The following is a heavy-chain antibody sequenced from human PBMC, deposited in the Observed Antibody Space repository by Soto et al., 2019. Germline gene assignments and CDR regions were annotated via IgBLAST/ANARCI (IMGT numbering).Heavy chain of an antibody. Sequence: TLFLTCTVSGGSISSGGYYWSWIRQHPGKGLECIGYICYSGSTYYNPSLKSRVTISVDTSKNQFSLKLSSVTAADTAVYYCARDGSGSYSNWFDPWGQGTLVTVSS. D-gene: IGHD1-26*01. V-gene: IGHV4-31*03. CDR1: GGSISSGGYY. J-gene: IGHJ5*02. CDR2: ICYSGST. CDR3: ARDGSGSYSNWFDP.